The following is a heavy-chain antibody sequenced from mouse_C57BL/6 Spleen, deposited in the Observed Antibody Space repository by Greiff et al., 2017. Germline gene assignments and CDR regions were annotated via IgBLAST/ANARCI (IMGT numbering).Heavy chain of an antibody. D-gene: IGHD4-1*01. CDR3: VRHTGTTWYFDV. Sequence: EVQLVESGGGLVQPKGSLKLSCAASGFSFNTYAMNWVRQAPGKGLEWVARIRSKSNNYATYYADSVKDRFTISRDESESMLYLQMNNLKTEDTAMYYCVRHTGTTWYFDVWGTGTTVTVSS. CDR2: IRSKSNNYAT. J-gene: IGHJ1*03. CDR1: GFSFNTYA. V-gene: IGHV10-1*01.